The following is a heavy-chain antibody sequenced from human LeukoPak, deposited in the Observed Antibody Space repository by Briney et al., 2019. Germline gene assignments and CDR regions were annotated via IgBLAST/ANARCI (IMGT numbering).Heavy chain of an antibody. CDR1: GFSLSTSGMR. J-gene: IGHJ4*02. CDR2: IDWGDDK. D-gene: IGHD5-18*01. CDR3: ARAMEGSHFDY. Sequence: QTLSLTCTFSGFSLSTSGMRVSWIRQPPGKALEWLARIDWGDDKFYSTSLKTRLSIAKDTSKNRAVLTLTNMDPVDTATYYCARAMEGSHFDYWGQGTLVTVSS. V-gene: IGHV2-70*04.